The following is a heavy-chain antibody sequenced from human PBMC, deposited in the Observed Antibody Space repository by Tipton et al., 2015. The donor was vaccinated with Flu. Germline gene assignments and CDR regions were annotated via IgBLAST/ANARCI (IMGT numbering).Heavy chain of an antibody. CDR3: ARGDYHDFLWRFDY. Sequence: QLVQSGASMREPGASVKVSCKASGYSFTVYFLHWVRQAPGQGLEWMGRINPNSGDATYAQRFQGRITMTRDRSMNTVYMEMTGLTSDDTAVYFCARGDYHDFLWRFDYWGRGTPVSVSS. V-gene: IGHV1-2*06. CDR1: GYSFTVYF. CDR2: INPNSGDA. J-gene: IGHJ4*02. D-gene: IGHD4-17*01.